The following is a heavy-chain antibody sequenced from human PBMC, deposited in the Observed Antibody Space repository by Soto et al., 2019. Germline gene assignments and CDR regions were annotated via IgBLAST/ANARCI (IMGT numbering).Heavy chain of an antibody. J-gene: IGHJ6*02. Sequence: GGSLTLSCSASGFTFSSYAMHWVRQAPGKGLEYVSAISSNGGSTYYADSVKGRFTISRDNSKNTLYLQMSSLRAEDTAVYYCVTMYSSSWDYYYYGMDVWGQGTTVTVSS. CDR3: VTMYSSSWDYYYYGMDV. D-gene: IGHD6-13*01. CDR1: GFTFSSYA. CDR2: ISSNGGST. V-gene: IGHV3-64D*06.